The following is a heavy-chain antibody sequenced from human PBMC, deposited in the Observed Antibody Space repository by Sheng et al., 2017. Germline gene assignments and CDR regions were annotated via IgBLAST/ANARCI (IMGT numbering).Heavy chain of an antibody. CDR3: ARDRYYYDSSGSPALDY. Sequence: EVQLVESGGGLVQPGGSLRLSCAASGFTFSSYEMNWVRQAPGKGLEWVSYISSSGSTIYYADSVKGRFTISRDNAKNSLYLQMNSLRAEDTAVYYCARDRYYYDSSGSPALDYWGQGTLVTVSS. CDR2: ISSSGSTI. J-gene: IGHJ4*02. D-gene: IGHD3-22*01. V-gene: IGHV3-48*03. CDR1: GFTFSSYE.